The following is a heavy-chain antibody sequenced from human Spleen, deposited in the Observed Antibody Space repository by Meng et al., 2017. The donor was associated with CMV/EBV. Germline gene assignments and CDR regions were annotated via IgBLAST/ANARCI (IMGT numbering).Heavy chain of an antibody. J-gene: IGHJ4*02. CDR1: GGTFSFYA. D-gene: IGHD3-10*01. CDR2: IIPVLGTP. CDR3: ARDDYDGALHY. Sequence: SVKVSCKASGGTFSFYAVSWVRQAPGQGLEWVGGIIPVLGTPNYAQKFQGRVTITTDTPTTTVYMELSSLRSEDTAVYYCARDDYDGALHYWGQGTLVTVSS. V-gene: IGHV1-69*10.